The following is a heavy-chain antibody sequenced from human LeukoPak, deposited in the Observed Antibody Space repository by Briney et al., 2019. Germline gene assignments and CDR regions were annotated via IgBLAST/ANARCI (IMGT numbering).Heavy chain of an antibody. CDR3: AKSSPPPLRY. CDR1: GFTFSTYG. CDR2: ISGTAGRT. Sequence: QSGGTLRLSCAASGFTFSTYGMSWVRQAPGKGLEWVSAISGTAGRTKYADSVKGRFTISRDNSKNTLYLQMNSLRAEDTAVYYCAKSSPPPLRYWGQGTLVTVSS. V-gene: IGHV3-23*01. J-gene: IGHJ4*02.